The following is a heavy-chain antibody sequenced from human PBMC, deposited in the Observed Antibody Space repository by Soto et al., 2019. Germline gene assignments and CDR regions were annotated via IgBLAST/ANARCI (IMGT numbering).Heavy chain of an antibody. Sequence: SVKVYWKAFGGAFSSYAISWVRQAPGEGIEWMGGIIPIFGTANYAQRFQGRVTITANESTSTAYMELSSLRSEDTAVYYCARIRITMVRGVITPYYYGMDVWGQGTTVTVSS. CDR3: ARIRITMVRGVITPYYYGMDV. V-gene: IGHV1-69*13. CDR1: GGAFSSYA. J-gene: IGHJ6*02. CDR2: IIPIFGTA. D-gene: IGHD3-10*01.